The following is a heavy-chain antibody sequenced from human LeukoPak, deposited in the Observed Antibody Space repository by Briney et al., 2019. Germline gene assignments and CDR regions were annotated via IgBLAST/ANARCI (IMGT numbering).Heavy chain of an antibody. D-gene: IGHD2-15*01. V-gene: IGHV3-21*01. J-gene: IGHJ3*02. CDR3: ARDCSGGSCPASDAFDI. Sequence: GGSLRLSCEASGFILRSYSMNWIRQAPGKGLEWVSSISSSSRYIYNADSVKGRFTISRDNAKNSLYLQMNSLRAEDTAVYYCARDCSGGSCPASDAFDIWGQGTMVTVSS. CDR2: ISSSSRYI. CDR1: GFILRSYS.